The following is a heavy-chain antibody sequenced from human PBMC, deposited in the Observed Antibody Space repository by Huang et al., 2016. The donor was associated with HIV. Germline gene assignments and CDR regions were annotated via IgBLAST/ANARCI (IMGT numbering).Heavy chain of an antibody. Sequence: VESGGRSVQPGGSIKLSCGGSTFTFGAYWMSWVRQPPGKGLEWVANIKQDESEKDYVDSVKGRFNISRDNARKVLFVEMDDLRVEDTAIYFCATKTAGMDIWGQGTTVTVSS. CDR3: ATKTAGMDI. V-gene: IGHV3-7*01. D-gene: IGHD1-7*01. J-gene: IGHJ6*02. CDR2: IKQDESEK. CDR1: TFTFGAYW.